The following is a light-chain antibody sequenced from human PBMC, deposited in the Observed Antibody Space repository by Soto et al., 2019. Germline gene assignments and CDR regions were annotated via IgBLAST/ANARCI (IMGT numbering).Light chain of an antibody. J-gene: IGKJ5*01. V-gene: IGKV3-20*01. CDR3: QHYDSLPIT. Sequence: IGSTQSPVPQSFSTGERATLSCRARQSLTTQSSWDQQKPGQAPRLIIRGASSRATGVPDRITGSGSGTEFTLSSSRLEHEYFAMFYCQHYDSLPITFGQGTRL. CDR1: QSLTTQ. CDR2: GAS.